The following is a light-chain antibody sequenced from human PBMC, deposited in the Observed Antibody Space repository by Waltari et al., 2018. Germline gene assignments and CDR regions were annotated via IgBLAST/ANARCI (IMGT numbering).Light chain of an antibody. CDR2: KVS. CDR1: QSLVHSDGNTY. CDR3: MQGTHWRGT. Sequence: DVVMTQSPLSLPVTLGQPASISCRSSQSLVHSDGNTYLNWFQQRPGQSPRRLIYKVSNRDSGVPDRVSGSGSGTDFTLKISRVEAEDVGVYYCMQGTHWRGTFGQGTRLEIK. J-gene: IGKJ5*01. V-gene: IGKV2-30*02.